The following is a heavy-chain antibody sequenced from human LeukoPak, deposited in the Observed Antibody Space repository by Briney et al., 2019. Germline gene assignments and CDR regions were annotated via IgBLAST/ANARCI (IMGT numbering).Heavy chain of an antibody. Sequence: GGSLRLSCAASGFAFSGYSVNWVRQAPGKGLEWLSYISSGSSTIYYADSVKGRFTISRDNAKNSLYLQMNSLRAEDTAVYYCARSRTGNYFDYWGQGTLVTVSS. J-gene: IGHJ4*02. CDR2: ISSGSSTI. CDR1: GFAFSGYS. D-gene: IGHD2-8*02. V-gene: IGHV3-48*01. CDR3: ARSRTGNYFDY.